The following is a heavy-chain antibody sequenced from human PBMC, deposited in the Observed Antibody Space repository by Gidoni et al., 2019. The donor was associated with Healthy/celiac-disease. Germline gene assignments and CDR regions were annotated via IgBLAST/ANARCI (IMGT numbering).Heavy chain of an antibody. CDR1: GGSISSGSYY. D-gene: IGHD2-15*01. Sequence: QVQLQESGPGLVKPSQTLSLTCTVSGGSISSGSYYWSWIRQPAGKGLEWIGRIYTSGSTNYNPSLKSRVTISVDTSKNQFSLKLSSVTAADTAVYYCARGGRESVRGYCSGGSCYSFDPWGQGTLVTVSS. CDR3: ARGGRESVRGYCSGGSCYSFDP. V-gene: IGHV4-61*02. J-gene: IGHJ5*02. CDR2: IYTSGST.